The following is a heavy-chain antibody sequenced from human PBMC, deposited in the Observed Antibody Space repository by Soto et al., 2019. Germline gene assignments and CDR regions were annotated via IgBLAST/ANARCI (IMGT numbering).Heavy chain of an antibody. CDR3: ARDPQYSSSSGDY. J-gene: IGHJ4*02. V-gene: IGHV1-69*13. D-gene: IGHD6-6*01. Sequence: ASVKVSCKASGGTFSSYAISWVRQAPGQGLEWMGGIIPIFGTANYAQKFQGRVTITEDESTSTAYMELSSLRSEDTAVYYCARDPQYSSSSGDYWGQGTLVTVSS. CDR2: IIPIFGTA. CDR1: GGTFSSYA.